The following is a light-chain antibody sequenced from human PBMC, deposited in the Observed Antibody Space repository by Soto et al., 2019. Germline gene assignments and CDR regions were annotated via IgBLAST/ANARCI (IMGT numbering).Light chain of an antibody. Sequence: EVVVTQSPATLSASLGGRATLSCRASQSVRTNLAWYQQKPGQAPRLLIYAASTRATGVPARFSGSGSGTEFTLTITSLQSEDFAVYYCQQYNNWPPLTFGGGTKLEVK. CDR1: QSVRTN. CDR3: QQYNNWPPLT. J-gene: IGKJ4*01. V-gene: IGKV3-15*01. CDR2: AAS.